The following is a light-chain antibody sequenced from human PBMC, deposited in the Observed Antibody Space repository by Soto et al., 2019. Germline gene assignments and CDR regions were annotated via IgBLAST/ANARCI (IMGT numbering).Light chain of an antibody. CDR3: QQSYSTPPT. CDR2: AAS. V-gene: IGKV1-39*01. Sequence: DLQMTPSPSSLSASVRDRVTITCRASQSISSYLNWYQQKPGKAPKLLIYAASSLQSGVPSRFSGSGSGTDFTLTISSLQPEDFATYYCQQSYSTPPTFGQGTKVDI. CDR1: QSISSY. J-gene: IGKJ1*01.